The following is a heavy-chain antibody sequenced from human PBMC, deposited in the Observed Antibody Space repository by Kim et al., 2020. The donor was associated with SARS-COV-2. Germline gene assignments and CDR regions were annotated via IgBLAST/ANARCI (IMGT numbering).Heavy chain of an antibody. CDR2: IKSKTDGGTT. CDR1: GFTFSNAW. CDR3: TTDGLSSSSKLRYAFDI. Sequence: GGSLRLSCAASGFTFSNAWMSWVRQAPGKGLEWVGRIKSKTDGGTTDYAAPVKGRFTISRDDSKNTLYLQMNSLKTEDTAVYYCTTDGLSSSSKLRYAFDIWGQGTMVTVSS. J-gene: IGHJ3*02. V-gene: IGHV3-15*01. D-gene: IGHD6-13*01.